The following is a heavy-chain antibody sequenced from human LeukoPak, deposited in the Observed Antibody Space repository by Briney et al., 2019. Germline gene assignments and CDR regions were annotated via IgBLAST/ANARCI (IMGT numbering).Heavy chain of an antibody. CDR1: GFTVSSNF. CDR3: AREILPSYAFDI. V-gene: IGHV3-66*01. Sequence: GGSLRLSCAASGFTVSSNFLSWVRQAPGKGLEWVSVVYSGGSTYYTDSVKGRFTISRDISKNTLYLQMNSLRAEDTAVYYCAREILPSYAFDIWGQGTLVTVSS. D-gene: IGHD2/OR15-2a*01. CDR2: VYSGGST. J-gene: IGHJ3*02.